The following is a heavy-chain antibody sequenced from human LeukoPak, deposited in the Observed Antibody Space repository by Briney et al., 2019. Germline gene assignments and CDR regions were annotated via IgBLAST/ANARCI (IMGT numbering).Heavy chain of an antibody. J-gene: IGHJ4*02. Sequence: SETLSLTCTVSGGSIYNYYWSWIRQPPGKGLEWIGYIYYSGSTNYNPSLKSRVTMSVDTSKNQFSLKLSSVTAADTAVYYCARGGSGWYNYFDYWGQGTLVSVSS. CDR1: GGSIYNYY. V-gene: IGHV4-59*01. CDR3: ARGGSGWYNYFDY. D-gene: IGHD6-19*01. CDR2: IYYSGST.